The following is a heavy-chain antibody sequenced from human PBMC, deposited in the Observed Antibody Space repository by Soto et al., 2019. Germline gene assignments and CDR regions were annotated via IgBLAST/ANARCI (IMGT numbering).Heavy chain of an antibody. CDR2: IIGIGDIA. D-gene: IGHD4-17*01. CDR3: AKDYDYGDSLPFDY. J-gene: IGHJ4*02. CDR1: GFSFRDYG. Sequence: EVPLLEAGGGLVQPGGSLRLSCAASGFSFRDYGMSWVRQAPGKGLEWLSAIIGIGDIAYYADSVRGRFTISRDNSKNTLYLQLNDLGAEDTAIYYCAKDYDYGDSLPFDYWGQGTLVTVSS. V-gene: IGHV3-23*01.